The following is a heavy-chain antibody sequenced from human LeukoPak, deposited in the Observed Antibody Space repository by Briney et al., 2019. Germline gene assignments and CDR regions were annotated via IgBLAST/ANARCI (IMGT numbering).Heavy chain of an antibody. CDR1: GGSFSGYY. V-gene: IGHV4-39*01. D-gene: IGHD4-23*01. CDR3: AGISTVVNYFDY. Sequence: SETLSLTCAVYGGSFSGYYWGWIRQPPGMGLEWIGSIYYSGSTYYNPSLRSRVTISVDTSKNQFSLKLSSVTAADTAVYYCAGISTVVNYFDYWGQGTLVTVSS. J-gene: IGHJ4*02. CDR2: IYYSGST.